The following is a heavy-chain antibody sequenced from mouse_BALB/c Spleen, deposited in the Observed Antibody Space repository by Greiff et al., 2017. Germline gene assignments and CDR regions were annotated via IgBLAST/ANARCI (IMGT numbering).Heavy chain of an antibody. J-gene: IGHJ4*01. CDR3: ARGGAWAMDY. Sequence: EVNVVESGGGLVQPGGSRKLSCAASGFTFSSFGMHWVRQAPEKGLEWVAYISSGSSTIYYAYTVKGRFTISRDNPKNTLFLQMTSLRSEDTAMYYCARGGAWAMDYWGQGTSVTVSS. CDR2: ISSGSSTI. V-gene: IGHV5-17*02. CDR1: GFTFSSFG.